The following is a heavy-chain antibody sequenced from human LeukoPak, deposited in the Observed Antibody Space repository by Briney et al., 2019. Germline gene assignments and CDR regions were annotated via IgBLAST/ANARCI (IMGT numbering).Heavy chain of an antibody. J-gene: IGHJ4*02. Sequence: ASVKVSCKASGHTFTRNALNWVRQAPGQGLDWIGWINPNTGNPTYAQGFTGRFVFSLDTSVSTAYLRITSLKAEDTAVYYCARTYYDFWSGYHKFDYWGQGTLVTVSS. CDR1: GHTFTRNA. D-gene: IGHD3-3*01. CDR2: INPNTGNP. CDR3: ARTYYDFWSGYHKFDY. V-gene: IGHV7-4-1*02.